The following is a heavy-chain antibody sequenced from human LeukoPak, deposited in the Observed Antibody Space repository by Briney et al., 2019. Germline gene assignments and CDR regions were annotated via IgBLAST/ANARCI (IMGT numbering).Heavy chain of an antibody. CDR3: ARDGRKAGPYYYYYYYMDV. CDR2: ISSSGSTI. J-gene: IGHJ6*03. Sequence: PGGSLRLSCAASGFTFSSYEMNWVRQAPGKGLEWVSYISSSGSTIYYADSVKGRLTISRDNAKNSLYLQMNSLRAEDTAVYYCARDGRKAGPYYYYYYYMDVWGKGTTVTISS. CDR1: GFTFSSYE. V-gene: IGHV3-48*03.